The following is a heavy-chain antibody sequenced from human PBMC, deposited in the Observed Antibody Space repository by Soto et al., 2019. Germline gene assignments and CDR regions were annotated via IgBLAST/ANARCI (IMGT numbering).Heavy chain of an antibody. D-gene: IGHD6-13*01. CDR1: PFTFSSFG. CDR3: ARRQQTQQQLVRYYYYGMDV. V-gene: IGHV3-30*03. Sequence: PGGSLRLSCAASPFTFSSFGMHWVRQATGKGLEWVAVISDDGSNENYADSVKGRFTISRDNSKNTLYLQMNSLRAEDTAVYYCARRQQTQQQLVRYYYYGMDVWGQGTTVTVSS. CDR2: ISDDGSNE. J-gene: IGHJ6*02.